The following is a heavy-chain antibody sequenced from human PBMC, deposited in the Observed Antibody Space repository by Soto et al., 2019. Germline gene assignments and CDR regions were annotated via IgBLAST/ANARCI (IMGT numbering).Heavy chain of an antibody. Sequence: SETLSLTCAVYGGSFSGYYWSWIRQPPGKGLEWIGEINHSGSTNYNPSLKSRVTISVDTSKNQFSLKLSSVTAADTAVYYCARELGNYGFDYWGQGTLVTVSS. CDR3: ARELGNYGFDY. J-gene: IGHJ4*02. D-gene: IGHD1-7*01. CDR2: INHSGST. V-gene: IGHV4-34*01. CDR1: GGSFSGYY.